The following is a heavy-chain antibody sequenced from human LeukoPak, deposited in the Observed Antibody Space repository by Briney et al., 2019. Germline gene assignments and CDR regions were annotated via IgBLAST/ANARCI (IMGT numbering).Heavy chain of an antibody. CDR1: GFTFSTYA. Sequence: GGSLRLSCAASGFTFSTYAMSWVRQAPGRGLEWVSTVSGSGDSTYFADSVKGRFTISRDNSKNTLYLQMDSLRAEDTAVYYCARARFCTSTACYAGDYWGQGTLVTVSS. J-gene: IGHJ4*02. V-gene: IGHV3-23*01. CDR2: VSGSGDST. D-gene: IGHD2-2*01. CDR3: ARARFCTSTACYAGDY.